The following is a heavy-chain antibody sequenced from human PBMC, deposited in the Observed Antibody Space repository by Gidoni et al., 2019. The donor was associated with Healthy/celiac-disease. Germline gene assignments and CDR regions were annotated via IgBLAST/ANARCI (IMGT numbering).Heavy chain of an antibody. D-gene: IGHD1-26*01. CDR2: ISWNSSSI. J-gene: IGHJ6*04. CDR1: GFTCDDYA. CDR3: AKGSGLPTSLVDV. Sequence: EVQLVESGGGLVQPGRSLRLSCAASGFTCDDYAMHWVRQAPGKGLELVSGISWNSSSIGYADSGKCRVTIARDNAKNSLYLQMNSLRAEDTALYYCAKGSGLPTSLVDVWGKGTTVTVSS. V-gene: IGHV3-9*01.